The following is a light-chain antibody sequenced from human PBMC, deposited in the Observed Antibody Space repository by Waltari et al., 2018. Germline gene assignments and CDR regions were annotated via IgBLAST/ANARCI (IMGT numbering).Light chain of an antibody. V-gene: IGKV1-39*01. J-gene: IGKJ2*01. CDR1: QTIYNS. CDR2: VTS. CDR3: QQSYTLPYT. Sequence: DIQMTQSPSPLSASVGDRVTITCRASQTIYNSLNWYQHKPGKAPKLLISVTSTLPSGVPSRFSGRGSGTEFTLTISRLQPEDFGTYYCQQSYTLPYTFGQGTKLDI.